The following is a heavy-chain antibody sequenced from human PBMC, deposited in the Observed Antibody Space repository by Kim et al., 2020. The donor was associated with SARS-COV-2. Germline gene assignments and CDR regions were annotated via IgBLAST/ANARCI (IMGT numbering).Heavy chain of an antibody. CDR2: IYPGDSDT. J-gene: IGHJ6*02. V-gene: IGHV5-51*01. CDR3: AIHESRADEEAGYYYGMDV. D-gene: IGHD3-22*01. CDR1: GYSFTSYC. Sequence: GESLKISCKGSGYSFTSYCIGWVRQMPGKGLEWMGIIYPGDSDTRYSPSLQGQVTISADKSISTAYLQWSSLKASDTAMYYCAIHESRADEEAGYYYGMDVWGQGTTVTVSS.